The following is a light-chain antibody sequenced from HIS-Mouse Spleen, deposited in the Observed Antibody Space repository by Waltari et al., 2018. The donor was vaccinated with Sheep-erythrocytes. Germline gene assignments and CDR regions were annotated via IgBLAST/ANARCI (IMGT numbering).Light chain of an antibody. CDR2: QDT. Sequence: SSELTQPPSVSVSPGQTASITCSGDKLGDKYACWYQQKPGQSPVLVIYQDTKRPSGIPERLSGSNHGNTATLTISGTQAEDEADYYCCSYAGSYNHVFATGTKVTVL. V-gene: IGLV3-1*01. CDR1: KLGDKY. CDR3: CSYAGSYNHV. J-gene: IGLJ1*01.